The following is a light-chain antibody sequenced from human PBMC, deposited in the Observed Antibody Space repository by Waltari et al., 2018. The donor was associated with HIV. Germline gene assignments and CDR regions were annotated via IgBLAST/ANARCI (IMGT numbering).Light chain of an antibody. CDR3: SSWDDSLSGWL. J-gene: IGLJ2*01. CDR2: RND. V-gene: IGLV1-47*01. CDR1: ASTIALTH. Sequence: QSVLTPSPSVSGTPGRRVTIPCSGSASTIALTHVYWYQQVPGAAPKLLIYRNDQRPSGVPERVSGAKSGTSASLAISGLRSDDEADYYCSSWDDSLSGWLFGGGTKLTVL.